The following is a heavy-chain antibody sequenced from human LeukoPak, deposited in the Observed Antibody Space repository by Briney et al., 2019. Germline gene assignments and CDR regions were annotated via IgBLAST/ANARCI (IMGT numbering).Heavy chain of an antibody. Sequence: SETLSLTCTVSGGSISSYYWSWIRQPPGKGLEWIGYIYYSGSTNYNPSLKSRVTISVDTSKNQFSLKLSSVTAADTAVYYCAREGGYRGYYYXYMGVWGKGTTVTVSS. V-gene: IGHV4-59*01. CDR3: AREGGYRGYYYXYMGV. J-gene: IGHJ6*03. D-gene: IGHD5-18*01. CDR2: IYYSGST. CDR1: GGSISSYY.